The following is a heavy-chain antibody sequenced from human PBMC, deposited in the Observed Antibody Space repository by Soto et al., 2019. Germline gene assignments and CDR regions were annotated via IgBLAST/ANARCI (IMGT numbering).Heavy chain of an antibody. CDR1: AYTFNSYD. J-gene: IGHJ6*02. CDR2: MNPNSGNT. CDR3: ARAYSRSSMHV. Sequence: ASLNPVCNASAYTFNSYDINRVRQATGQGLEWMGWMNPNSGNTGYAQKFQGRVTMTRNTSISTAYMELSRLSSDDTAVYYCARAYSRSSMHVWGQGTTVTVSS. V-gene: IGHV1-8*01. D-gene: IGHD4-4*01.